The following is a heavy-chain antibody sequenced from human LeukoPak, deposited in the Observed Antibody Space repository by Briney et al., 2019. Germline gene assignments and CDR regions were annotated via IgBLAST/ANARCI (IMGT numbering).Heavy chain of an antibody. Sequence: GGSLRLSCAVSGLTYSANYMSWIRQAPGKGLEWISYISNTGSYTNYADSVRGRFTISRDDAENSLFLQMDSLRAEDTAVYYCARAVGRGPGGQFDYWGQGTLVTVSS. J-gene: IGHJ4*02. CDR2: ISNTGSYT. CDR3: ARAVGRGPGGQFDY. D-gene: IGHD4-23*01. V-gene: IGHV3-11*03. CDR1: GLTYSANY.